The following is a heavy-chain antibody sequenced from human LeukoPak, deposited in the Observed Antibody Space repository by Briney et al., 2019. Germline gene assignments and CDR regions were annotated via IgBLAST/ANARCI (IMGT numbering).Heavy chain of an antibody. CDR2: IRYDGSNK. CDR1: GFTFSSYG. Sequence: GGSLRLSCAASGFTFSSYGMHWVRQAPGKGLEWVAFIRYDGSNKYYADSVKGRLTISRDNSKNTLYLLMNSLRAEDTAVYYCAKLERLDFWGGPPTLHHDAFDIWGQGTMVTVSS. D-gene: IGHD3-3*01. V-gene: IGHV3-30*02. CDR3: AKLERLDFWGGPPTLHHDAFDI. J-gene: IGHJ3*02.